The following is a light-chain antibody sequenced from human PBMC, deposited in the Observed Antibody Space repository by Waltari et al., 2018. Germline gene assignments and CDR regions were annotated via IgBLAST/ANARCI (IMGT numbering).Light chain of an antibody. J-gene: IGKJ2*01. Sequence: DIQMTQSPSAMSASVGDRVTITCRASQGLGHYLAWFQQKAGKVPERLIYAAFSLQSGVSSRFSGSGSETEFTLTISSLQPEDFATYYCQQYNHWPTFTFGQGTKLQIE. CDR1: QGLGHY. CDR3: QQYNHWPTFT. V-gene: IGKV1-17*03. CDR2: AAF.